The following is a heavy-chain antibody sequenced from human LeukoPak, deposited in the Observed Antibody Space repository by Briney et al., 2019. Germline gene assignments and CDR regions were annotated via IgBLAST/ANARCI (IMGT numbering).Heavy chain of an antibody. Sequence: SETLSLTCTVSGGSISSYYWSWIRQPPGKGLEWIGYIYYSGSTNYNPSLKSRVTISVDTSKNQFSLKLSSVTAADTAVYYCARHKKYSSSSFDYWGQGTLVTVSS. CDR1: GGSISSYY. V-gene: IGHV4-59*08. CDR3: ARHKKYSSSSFDY. CDR2: IYYSGST. D-gene: IGHD6-6*01. J-gene: IGHJ4*02.